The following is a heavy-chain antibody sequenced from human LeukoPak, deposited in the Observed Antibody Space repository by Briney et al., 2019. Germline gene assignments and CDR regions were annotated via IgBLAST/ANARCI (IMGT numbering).Heavy chain of an antibody. Sequence: ASVKVSCKASGYTFTSYDINWVRQATGQGLEWMGWMNPNSGSTGYAQKFQGRVTMTRNTSISTAYMELSSLRSEDTAVYYCARVGIAVAGSDYWGQGALVTVSS. CDR2: MNPNSGST. D-gene: IGHD6-19*01. CDR1: GYTFTSYD. V-gene: IGHV1-8*01. CDR3: ARVGIAVAGSDY. J-gene: IGHJ4*02.